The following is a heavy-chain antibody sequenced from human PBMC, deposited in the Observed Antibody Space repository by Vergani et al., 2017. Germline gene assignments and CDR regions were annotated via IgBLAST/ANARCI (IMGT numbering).Heavy chain of an antibody. CDR3: AKKGGSLYYYGVDV. D-gene: IGHD1-26*01. Sequence: QEQLLQSGGGVVQPGGSLRLSCIGSGYTFGHFDMHWVRQAPGKGLAWVAFIRYDGSNQQYIDPVKGRFTISRDNAKDTLFLQMNGLRPEDTGTYFCAKKGGSLYYYGVDVWGQGTTITVSS. J-gene: IGHJ6*02. V-gene: IGHV3-30*02. CDR2: IRYDGSNQ. CDR1: GYTFGHFD.